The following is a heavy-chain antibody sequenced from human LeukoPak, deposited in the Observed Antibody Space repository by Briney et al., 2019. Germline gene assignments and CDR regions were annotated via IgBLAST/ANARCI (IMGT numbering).Heavy chain of an antibody. J-gene: IGHJ4*02. CDR2: ITSSGSV. D-gene: IGHD5-18*01. CDR1: GFNLNDYY. V-gene: IGHV3-11*01. Sequence: GGSLRLSCAASGFNLNDYYMSWIRQAPGKGLEWISYITSSGSVYYSESVKGRFTISRDAASESLYLQMNRLAVEDTAVYFCTRDQDAGYALGHWGQGTLVIVSS. CDR3: TRDQDAGYALGH.